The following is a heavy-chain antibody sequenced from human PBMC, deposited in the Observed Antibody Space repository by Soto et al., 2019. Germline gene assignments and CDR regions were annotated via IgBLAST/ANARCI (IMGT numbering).Heavy chain of an antibody. J-gene: IGHJ6*02. CDR1: GYTFTSYG. CDR3: ARDQNNWNDDYYYYYGMDV. Sequence: GASVKVSCKASGYTFTSYGISWVRQAPGQGLEWMGWISAYNGNTNYAQKLQGRVTMTTDTSTSTAYMELRSLRSDDTAVYYCARDQNNWNDDYYYYYGMDVWGQGTTVTVSS. V-gene: IGHV1-18*01. D-gene: IGHD1-20*01. CDR2: ISAYNGNT.